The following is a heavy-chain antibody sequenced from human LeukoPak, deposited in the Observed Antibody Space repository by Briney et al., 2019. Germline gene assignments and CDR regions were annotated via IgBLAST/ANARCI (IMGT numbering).Heavy chain of an antibody. D-gene: IGHD3-9*01. J-gene: IGHJ4*02. Sequence: HGESLQISCKGSGYSFTSYWIGWVRQMPGKGLEWMGIIYPGDSDTRYSPSFQGQVTISADKSISTAYLQWSSLKASDTAMYYCARRGDILTGYLDYWGQGTLVTVSS. CDR3: ARRGDILTGYLDY. CDR2: IYPGDSDT. V-gene: IGHV5-51*01. CDR1: GYSFTSYW.